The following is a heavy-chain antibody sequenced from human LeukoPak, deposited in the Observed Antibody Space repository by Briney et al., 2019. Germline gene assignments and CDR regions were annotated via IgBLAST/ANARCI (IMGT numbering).Heavy chain of an antibody. J-gene: IGHJ4*02. CDR2: IKQDGSEK. CDR1: GFTFSNYW. CDR3: ARDLGVLYSSSWYASDY. Sequence: GGSLRLSCAASGFTFSNYWMSWVRQAPGKGLEWVANIKQDGSEKYYVDSVKGRFTISRDNAKNSLYLQMNSLRAEDTAVYYCARDLGVLYSSSWYASDYWGQGTLVTVSS. V-gene: IGHV3-7*01. D-gene: IGHD6-13*01.